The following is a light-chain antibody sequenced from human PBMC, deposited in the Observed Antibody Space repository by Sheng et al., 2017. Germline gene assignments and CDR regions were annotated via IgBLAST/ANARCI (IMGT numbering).Light chain of an antibody. CDR1: SDSIASNY. CDR2: EDN. J-gene: IGLJ2*01. CDR3: QSYDSSNPYVV. V-gene: IGLV6-57*01. Sequence: NFMLTQPHSVSESPGKTVTISCTRSSDSIASNYVQWYQQRPGSSPTTVIYEDNKRPSGVPDRFSGSIDSSSNSASLTISGLKTEDEADYYCQSYDSSNPYVVFGGGTKLTVL.